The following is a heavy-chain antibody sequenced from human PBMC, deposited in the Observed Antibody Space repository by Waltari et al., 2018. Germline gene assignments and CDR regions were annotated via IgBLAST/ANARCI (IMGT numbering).Heavy chain of an antibody. CDR2: IYSGGST. CDR1: GFTVSSNS. V-gene: IGHV3-53*01. Sequence: EVQLVESGGGLIQPGGSLRLSCAASGFTVSSNSMSWVRQAPGKGWEWVSVIYSGGSTYYADSVKGRFTISRDNSKNTLYLQMNSLRAGDTAVYYCAKDRRYISSWSTVFDIWGQGTMVTVSS. D-gene: IGHD6-13*01. J-gene: IGHJ3*02. CDR3: AKDRRYISSWSTVFDI.